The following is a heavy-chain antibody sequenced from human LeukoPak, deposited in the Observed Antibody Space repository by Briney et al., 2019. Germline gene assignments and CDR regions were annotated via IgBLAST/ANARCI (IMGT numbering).Heavy chain of an antibody. CDR2: ISYDGSNK. Sequence: GRSLRLSCAASGLTLSRYGMHWVRQAPGKGLEWVAVISYDGSNKNYADSVKDRFTISRDNSEDTLYLQMSSLRAEDTAVYYCAGVPNVREGEWFDPWGQGTLVTVSS. D-gene: IGHD3-16*01. CDR3: AGVPNVREGEWFDP. CDR1: GLTLSRYG. J-gene: IGHJ5*02. V-gene: IGHV3-30*03.